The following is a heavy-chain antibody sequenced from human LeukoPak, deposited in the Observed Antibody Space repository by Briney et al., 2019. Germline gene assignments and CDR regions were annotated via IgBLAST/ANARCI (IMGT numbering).Heavy chain of an antibody. CDR1: GGTFSSYA. Sequence: ASVKVSCKASGGTFSSYAISWVRQAPGQGLEWMGRIIPILGIANYAQKFQGRVTITADKSPSTAYMELSSLRSEDTAVYYCARDIVVVTATINWFDPWGQGTLVTVSS. CDR3: ARDIVVVTATINWFDP. J-gene: IGHJ5*02. V-gene: IGHV1-69*04. CDR2: IIPILGIA. D-gene: IGHD2-21*02.